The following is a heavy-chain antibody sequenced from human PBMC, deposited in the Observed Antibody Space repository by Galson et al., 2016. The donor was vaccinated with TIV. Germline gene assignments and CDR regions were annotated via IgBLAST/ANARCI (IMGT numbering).Heavy chain of an antibody. J-gene: IGHJ4*02. D-gene: IGHD4-17*01. CDR3: ARGTDYAKIGAGAED. V-gene: IGHV4-61*02. CDR2: IYKSGST. CDR1: GGSISSGRHY. Sequence: TLSLTCNVSGGSISSGRHYWSWIRQPAGKGLEWIGRIYKSGSTSYNASLGGRVSISMDTSASQVSLRLISVTAADTAVYFCARGTDYAKIGAGAEDWGQGSLVTVSS.